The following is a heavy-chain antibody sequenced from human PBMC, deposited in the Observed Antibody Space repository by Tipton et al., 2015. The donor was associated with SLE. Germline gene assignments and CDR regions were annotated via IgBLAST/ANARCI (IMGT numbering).Heavy chain of an antibody. Sequence: TLSLTCTVSGGSISSYYWSWIRQPPGKGLEWIGYIYYRGSTNYNPSLKSRVTISVDTSKNQFSLKLSSVTAADTAVYCCARVLGGLGFFDYCGLGALGT. J-gene: IGHJ4*02. CDR1: GGSISSYY. V-gene: IGHV4-59*01. CDR2: IYYRGST. D-gene: IGHD5/OR15-5a*01. CDR3: ARVLGGLGFFDY.